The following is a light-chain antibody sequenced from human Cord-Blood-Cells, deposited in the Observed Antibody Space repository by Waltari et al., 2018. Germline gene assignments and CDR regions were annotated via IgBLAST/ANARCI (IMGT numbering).Light chain of an antibody. CDR1: SSDVGGYHY. V-gene: IGLV2-11*01. J-gene: IGLJ3*02. CDR3: CSYAGSYTWV. Sequence: QSALTQPRSVSGSPGQSVPIPCPGTSSDVGGYHYVSWYQQHPGKAPKLMIYDVSKRPSGVPDRFSGSKSGNTASLTISGLQAEDEADYYCCSYAGSYTWVFGGGTKLTVL. CDR2: DVS.